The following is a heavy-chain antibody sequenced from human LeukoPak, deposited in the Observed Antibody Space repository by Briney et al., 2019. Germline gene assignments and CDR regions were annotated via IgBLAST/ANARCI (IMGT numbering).Heavy chain of an antibody. Sequence: PGGSLRLSCAASGFTFSSYGMHWVRQAPGKGLEWVAVIWYDGSNEYYADSVKGRFTIPRDNSKNTQYLQMNSLRAEDTAVYYCARQMTPDAFDIWGQGTMVTVSS. CDR2: IWYDGSNE. D-gene: IGHD2-15*01. CDR1: GFTFSSYG. CDR3: ARQMTPDAFDI. J-gene: IGHJ3*02. V-gene: IGHV3-33*01.